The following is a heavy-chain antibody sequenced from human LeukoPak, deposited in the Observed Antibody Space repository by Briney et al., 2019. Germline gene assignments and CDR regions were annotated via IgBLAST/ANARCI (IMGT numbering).Heavy chain of an antibody. Sequence: GGSLRLSCAASGFTFSSYAMSWVRQAPGKGLEWVSAISGSGGSTYYADSVKGRFTISRDNSKNTLYLQMNSLGAEDTAVYYCAKWRYGFVVRGVSVDYWGQGTLVTVSS. CDR2: ISGSGGST. J-gene: IGHJ4*02. CDR3: AKWRYGFVVRGVSVDY. D-gene: IGHD3-10*01. V-gene: IGHV3-23*01. CDR1: GFTFSSYA.